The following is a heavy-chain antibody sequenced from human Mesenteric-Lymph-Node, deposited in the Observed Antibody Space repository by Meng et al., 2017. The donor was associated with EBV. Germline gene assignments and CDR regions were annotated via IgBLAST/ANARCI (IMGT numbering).Heavy chain of an antibody. V-gene: IGHV1-3*01. CDR2: IKGDDGKT. D-gene: IGHD3-10*01. CDR3: ARASELLRCFDY. CDR1: GYTFTSYA. Sequence: QVQLVQSGAEVKKPGASVKISCKASGYTFTSYALHWVHQAPGQGLEWLGWIKGDDGKTEYSQNIQGRVTIARDTSARTAYMELSSLKSEDTAVYYRARASELLRCFDYWGQGTLVTVSS. J-gene: IGHJ4*02.